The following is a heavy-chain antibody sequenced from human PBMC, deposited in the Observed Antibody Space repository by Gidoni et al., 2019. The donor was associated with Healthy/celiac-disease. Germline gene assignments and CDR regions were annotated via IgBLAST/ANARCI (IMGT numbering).Heavy chain of an antibody. CDR3: AKDSTSCYVSGCDYYYGMDV. J-gene: IGHJ6*02. D-gene: IGHD2-2*01. CDR1: GFTFSSYA. CDR2: ISGSGGST. Sequence: EVQLVESGGGLVQPGGSLRLSCAASGFTFSSYAMSWVRQAPGKGLELVSAISGSGGSTYYADSVKGRFTISRDNSKNTLYLQMNSLRAEDTAVYYCAKDSTSCYVSGCDYYYGMDVWGQGTTVTVSS. V-gene: IGHV3-23*04.